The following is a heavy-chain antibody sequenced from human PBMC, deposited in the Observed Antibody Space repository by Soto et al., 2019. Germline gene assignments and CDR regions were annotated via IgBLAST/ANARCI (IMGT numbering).Heavy chain of an antibody. J-gene: IGHJ4*02. CDR3: ARGFPLEGFGELLPFGY. D-gene: IGHD3-10*01. CDR2: IWYDGSNK. V-gene: IGHV3-33*01. Sequence: PGGSLRLSCAASGFTFSSYGMHWVRQAPGKGLEWVAVIWYDGSNKYYADSVKGRFTISRDNSKNTLYLQMNSLRAEDTAVYYCARGFPLEGFGELLPFGYWGQGTLVTVPS. CDR1: GFTFSSYG.